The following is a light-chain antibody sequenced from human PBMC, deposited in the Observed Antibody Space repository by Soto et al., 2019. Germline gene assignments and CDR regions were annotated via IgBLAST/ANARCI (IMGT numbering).Light chain of an antibody. J-gene: IGKJ5*01. V-gene: IGKV1-33*01. CDR2: DAS. CDR1: QDINNY. Sequence: IHMTQSPSTLSASVGDRVTITCQASQDINNYLNWYQQTPGKPPKLLIYDASNLETGVPSRFSGSGSGTHFTFTISSLQPEDIATYYCQQYDNLPSITFGQGTRLEIK. CDR3: QQYDNLPSIT.